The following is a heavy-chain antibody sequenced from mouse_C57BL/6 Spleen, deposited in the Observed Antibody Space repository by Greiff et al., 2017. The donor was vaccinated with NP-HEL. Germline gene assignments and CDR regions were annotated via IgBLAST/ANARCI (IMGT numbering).Heavy chain of an antibody. V-gene: IGHV1-52*01. J-gene: IGHJ4*01. Sequence: VQLQQPGAELVRPGSSVKLSCKASGYTFTSYWMHWVKQRPIQGLEWIGNIDPSDSETDYNQKFKDKATLTVDKSSSTAYMQLSSLTSEDSAVYYCARMGYAMDYWGQGTSVTVSS. CDR1: GYTFTSYW. CDR3: ARMGYAMDY. CDR2: IDPSDSET.